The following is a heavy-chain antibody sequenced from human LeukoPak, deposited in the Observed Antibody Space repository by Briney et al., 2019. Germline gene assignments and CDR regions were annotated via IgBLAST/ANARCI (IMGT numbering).Heavy chain of an antibody. CDR3: ARDSSGYYRPFDY. Sequence: GGSLRLSCAASGFTFSSYSRNWVRQAPGKGLEWVSSISSSSSYIYYADSVKGRFTISRDNAKNSLYLQMNSLRAEDTAVYYCARDSSGYYRPFDYWGQGTLVTVSS. CDR1: GFTFSSYS. CDR2: ISSSSSYI. D-gene: IGHD3-22*01. J-gene: IGHJ4*02. V-gene: IGHV3-21*01.